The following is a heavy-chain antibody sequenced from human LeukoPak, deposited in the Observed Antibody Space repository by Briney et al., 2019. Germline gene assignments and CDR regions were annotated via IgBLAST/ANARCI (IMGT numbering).Heavy chain of an antibody. CDR1: GFTFSSYA. V-gene: IGHV3-30*04. Sequence: GRSLRLSCAASGFTFSSYAMHWVRQAPGKGLEWVAVISYDGSNKYYADSVKGRFTISRDNSKNTLYLQMNSLRAEDTAVYYCARGGGFYGMDVWGKGTTVTVSS. CDR3: ARGGGFYGMDV. D-gene: IGHD5-12*01. CDR2: ISYDGSNK. J-gene: IGHJ6*04.